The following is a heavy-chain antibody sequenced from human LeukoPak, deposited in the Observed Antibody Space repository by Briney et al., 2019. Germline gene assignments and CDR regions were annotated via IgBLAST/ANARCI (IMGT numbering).Heavy chain of an antibody. CDR2: ISGSGGST. CDR3: AKGHYESSGYYYERDAFDI. V-gene: IGHV3-23*01. J-gene: IGHJ3*02. CDR1: GFTFSSYA. Sequence: PGGSLRLSCAASGFTFSSYAMSWVRQAPGKGLEWISAISGSGGSTYYADSVKGRFTISRDNSKNTLYLQMNSLRAEDTAVYYCAKGHYESSGYYYERDAFDIWGQGTMVTVSS. D-gene: IGHD3-22*01.